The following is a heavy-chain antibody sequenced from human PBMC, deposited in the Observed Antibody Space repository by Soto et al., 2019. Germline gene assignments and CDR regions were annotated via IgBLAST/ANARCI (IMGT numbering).Heavy chain of an antibody. J-gene: IGHJ3*02. CDR1: GFTFSSYS. D-gene: IGHD3-3*01. V-gene: IGHV3-21*01. CDR3: ARDRKTSYYDFWSGPYDAFDI. Sequence: GGSLRLSCAASGFTFSSYSMNWVRQAPGKGLERVSSISSSSSYIYYADSVKGRFTISRDNAKNSLYLQMNSLRAEDTAVYYCARDRKTSYYDFWSGPYDAFDIWGQGTMVTVSS. CDR2: ISSSSSYI.